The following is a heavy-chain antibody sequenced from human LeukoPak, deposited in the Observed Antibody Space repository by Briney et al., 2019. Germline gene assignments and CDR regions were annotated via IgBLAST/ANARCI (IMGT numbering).Heavy chain of an antibody. CDR1: GGTFSSYA. CDR3: ARGGSFNYYYYGMDV. J-gene: IGHJ6*02. V-gene: IGHV1-69*13. D-gene: IGHD6-25*01. Sequence: SVKVSCKASGGTFSSYAISWVRQAPGQGLEWMGGIIPIFGTANSAQKFQGRVTITADESTSTAYMELSSLRSEDTAVYYCARGGSFNYYYYGMDVWGQGTMVTVSS. CDR2: IIPIFGTA.